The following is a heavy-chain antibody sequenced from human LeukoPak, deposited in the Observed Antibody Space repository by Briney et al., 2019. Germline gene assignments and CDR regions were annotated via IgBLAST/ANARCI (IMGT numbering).Heavy chain of an antibody. J-gene: IGHJ4*02. V-gene: IGHV3-11*01. CDR3: ARENYYGSGSSPGEFDY. D-gene: IGHD3-10*01. CDR2: ISSSDSRI. CDR1: GFPFSDYD. Sequence: GGSLRLSCAASGFPFSDYDMSWIRQAPGKGLEWVSYISSSDSRIYYADSVKDRFTISRDNTKNSLYLQMHSLRVEDAAVYYCARENYYGSGSSPGEFDYWGQGTLVTVSS.